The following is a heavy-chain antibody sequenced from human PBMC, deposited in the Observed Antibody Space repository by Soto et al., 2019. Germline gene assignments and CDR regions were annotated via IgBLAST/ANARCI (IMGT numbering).Heavy chain of an antibody. D-gene: IGHD3-22*01. CDR2: IIPIFGTA. CDR3: ARPFSYYYDSSGYPRNAFDI. V-gene: IGHV1-69*06. Sequence: SVKVSCKASGGTFSSYAISWVRQAPGQGLEWMGGIIPIFGTANYAQKFQGRVTITADKSTSTAYMELSSLRSEDTAVYYCARPFSYYYDSSGYPRNAFDIWGQGTIVTVSS. CDR1: GGTFSSYA. J-gene: IGHJ3*02.